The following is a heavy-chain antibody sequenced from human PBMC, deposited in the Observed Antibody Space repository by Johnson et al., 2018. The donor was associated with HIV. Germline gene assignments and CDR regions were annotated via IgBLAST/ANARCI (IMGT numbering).Heavy chain of an antibody. D-gene: IGHD6-6*01. Sequence: VQLVESGGGLVQPGGSLKLSCVASGFTFSASAIHWVRQAPGKGLEWVSYISSSGSTIYYADSVTGRFTISRDNAKNSLYLQMNSLRAEDTAVYYCAKEDSSSWNAFDIWGQGTVVTVSS. J-gene: IGHJ3*02. CDR2: ISSSGSTI. CDR3: AKEDSSSWNAFDI. V-gene: IGHV3-48*04. CDR1: GFTFSASA.